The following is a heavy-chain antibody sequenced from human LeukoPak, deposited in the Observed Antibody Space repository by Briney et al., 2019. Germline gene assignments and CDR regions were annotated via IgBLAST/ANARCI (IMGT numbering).Heavy chain of an antibody. CDR2: IKQDGSEK. V-gene: IGHV3-7*01. CDR1: GFTFSSYW. D-gene: IGHD1-26*01. J-gene: IGHJ6*03. Sequence: GGSLRLSCAASGFTFSSYWMSWVRQAPGKGPEWVANIKQDGSEKYYVDSVKGRFTISRDNAKNSLYLQMNSLRAEDTAVYYCARDTRSVGANGYYYYYYMDVWGKGTTVTVSS. CDR3: ARDTRSVGANGYYYYYYMDV.